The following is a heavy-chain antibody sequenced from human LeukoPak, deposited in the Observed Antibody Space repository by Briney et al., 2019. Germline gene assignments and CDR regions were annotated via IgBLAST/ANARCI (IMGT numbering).Heavy chain of an antibody. Sequence: SGGSLRLSCAASGFTFSSYGMHWVRQAPGKGLEWVAVIWYDGSNKYYADSVKGRFTISRDNSKNTLYLQMNSLRAEDTAVYYCARGTDGWDPTDYWGQGTLVTVST. J-gene: IGHJ4*02. V-gene: IGHV3-33*01. CDR3: ARGTDGWDPTDY. D-gene: IGHD5-24*01. CDR2: IWYDGSNK. CDR1: GFTFSSYG.